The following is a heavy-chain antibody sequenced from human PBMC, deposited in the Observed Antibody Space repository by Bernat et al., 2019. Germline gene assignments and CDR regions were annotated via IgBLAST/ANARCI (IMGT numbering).Heavy chain of an antibody. CDR2: ISYDGSNK. CDR3: ARSEATVYSSSWPVDY. Sequence: QVQLVESGGGVVQPGRSLRLSCAASGFTFSSYAMHWVRQAPGKGLEWVAVISYDGSNKYYADSVKGRFTISRDNSKNTLYLQMNSLRAEDTAVYYCARSEATVYSSSWPVDYWGQGTLVTVSS. V-gene: IGHV3-30-3*01. D-gene: IGHD6-13*01. J-gene: IGHJ4*02. CDR1: GFTFSSYA.